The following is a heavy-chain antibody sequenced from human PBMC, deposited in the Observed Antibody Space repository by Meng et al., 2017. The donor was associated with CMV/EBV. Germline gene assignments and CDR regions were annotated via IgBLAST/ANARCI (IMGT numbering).Heavy chain of an antibody. CDR2: FDPEDGET. V-gene: IGHV1-24*01. D-gene: IGHD2-15*01. J-gene: IGHJ4*02. Sequence: GESLKISCKVSGYTLTELSMHWVRQAPGKGLEWMGGFDPEDGETIYAQKFQGRVTMTEDTSTDTAYMELSSLRSEDTAVYYCATSTRTYCSGGSCFRVIQYYFDYWGQGTLVTVSS. CDR1: GYTLTELS. CDR3: ATSTRTYCSGGSCFRVIQYYFDY.